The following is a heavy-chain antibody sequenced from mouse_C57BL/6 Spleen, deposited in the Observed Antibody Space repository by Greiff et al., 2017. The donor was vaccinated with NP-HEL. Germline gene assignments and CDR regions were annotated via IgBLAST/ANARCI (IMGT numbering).Heavy chain of an antibody. Sequence: VQLQQSGAELVRPGASVTLSCKASGYTFTDYEMHWVKQTPVHGLEWIGAIDPETGGTAYNQKFKGKAILTADKSSSTAYMELRSLTSEDSAVYYCTRPPYYYYGSSPYWYFDVWGTGTTATVSS. CDR1: GYTFTDYE. J-gene: IGHJ1*03. CDR3: TRPPYYYYGSSPYWYFDV. CDR2: IDPETGGT. V-gene: IGHV1-15*01. D-gene: IGHD1-1*01.